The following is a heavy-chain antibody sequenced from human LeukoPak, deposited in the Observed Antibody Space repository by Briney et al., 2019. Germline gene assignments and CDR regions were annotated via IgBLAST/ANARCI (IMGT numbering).Heavy chain of an antibody. J-gene: IGHJ4*02. CDR1: GFTFDNYG. CDR2: INWNGGST. Sequence: PGESLRLSCAASGFTFDNYGMSWVRQVPGKGLEWVSGINWNGGSTGYADSVKGRLTISRDNAKNFVYLQMNSLRAEDTAVYYCARDHRVSWLVGAMDYWGQGTLVTVSS. D-gene: IGHD1-26*01. CDR3: ARDHRVSWLVGAMDY. V-gene: IGHV3-20*04.